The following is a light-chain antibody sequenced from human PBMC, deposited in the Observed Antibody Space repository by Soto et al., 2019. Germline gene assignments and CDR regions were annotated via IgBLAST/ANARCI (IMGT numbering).Light chain of an antibody. CDR3: QQYGSSPMT. CDR2: DAS. Sequence: EIVLTQSPATLSLSPGERATLSCWASQSVSSYLAWYQHKPGQAPRLLIYDASNRATGIPARFSGSGSGTDFTLTISSLEPEDFAVYYCQQYGSSPMTFGQGTRLEIK. V-gene: IGKV3-11*01. J-gene: IGKJ5*01. CDR1: QSVSSY.